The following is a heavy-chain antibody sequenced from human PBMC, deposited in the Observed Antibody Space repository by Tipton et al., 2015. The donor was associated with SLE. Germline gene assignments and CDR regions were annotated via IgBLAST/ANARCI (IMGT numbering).Heavy chain of an antibody. CDR3: AKARYSSGWLVDY. D-gene: IGHD6-19*01. CDR2: IRGSGGST. CDR1: GFTLSSYA. Sequence: SLRLSCAASGFTLSSYAMSWVRQAPGKGLEWVSSIRGSGGSTYYADSVKGRFTISRDNSKNTLYLQMNSLRAEDTAVYYCAKARYSSGWLVDYWGQGTLVTVSS. J-gene: IGHJ4*02. V-gene: IGHV3-23*01.